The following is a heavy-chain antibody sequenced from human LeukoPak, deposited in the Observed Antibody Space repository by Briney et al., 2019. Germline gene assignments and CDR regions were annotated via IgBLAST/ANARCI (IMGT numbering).Heavy chain of an antibody. Sequence: SETLSLTCAVYGGSFSGYYWSWIRQPPGKGLEWTGEINHSGSTNYNPSLKSRVTISVDTSKNQFSLKLSSVTAADTAVYYCARGKLLWFGESLFDYWGQGTLVTVSS. CDR1: GGSFSGYY. D-gene: IGHD3-10*01. CDR2: INHSGST. CDR3: ARGKLLWFGESLFDY. J-gene: IGHJ4*02. V-gene: IGHV4-34*01.